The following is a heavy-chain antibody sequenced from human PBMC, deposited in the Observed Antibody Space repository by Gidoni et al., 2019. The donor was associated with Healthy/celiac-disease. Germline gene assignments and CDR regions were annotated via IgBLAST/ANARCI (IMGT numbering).Heavy chain of an antibody. CDR3: ARDYDILTGYYREIYYYYGMDV. Sequence: EVQLVESGGGLVKPGGSLRLSCAASGFTFSSYSMNWVPQAPGKGLEWVSSISSSSSYIYYADSVKGRFTISRDNAKNSLYLQMNSLRAEDTAVYYCARDYDILTGYYREIYYYYGMDVWGQGTTVTVSS. V-gene: IGHV3-21*01. D-gene: IGHD3-9*01. CDR1: GFTFSSYS. J-gene: IGHJ6*02. CDR2: ISSSSSYI.